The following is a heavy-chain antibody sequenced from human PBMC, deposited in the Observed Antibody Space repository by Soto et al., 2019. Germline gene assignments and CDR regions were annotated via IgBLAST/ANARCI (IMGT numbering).Heavy chain of an antibody. Sequence: SVKVSCKASGFTFTSSAVQWVRQARGQRLEWIGWIVVGSGNTNYAQKFQERVTITRDMSTSTAYMELSSLRSEDTAVYYCAAKYCTNGVCYPFDPWGQGTLVTVSS. CDR3: AAKYCTNGVCYPFDP. D-gene: IGHD2-8*01. CDR1: GFTFTSSA. J-gene: IGHJ5*02. V-gene: IGHV1-58*01. CDR2: IVVGSGNT.